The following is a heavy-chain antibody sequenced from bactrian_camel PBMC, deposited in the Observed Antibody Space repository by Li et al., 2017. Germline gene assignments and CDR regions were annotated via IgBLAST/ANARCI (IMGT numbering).Heavy chain of an antibody. CDR3: VSRGVEYTNYATFGL. J-gene: IGHJ4*01. V-gene: IGHV3S1*01. CDR1: GYSYMHNC. Sequence: HVQLVESGGDSVQAGGSLRLSCAISGYSYMHNCMGWFRQAPGKGLEWISGINSRTDGTTAYAESVKGRFTISIDNAKNTLYLQMNSLRADDSAMYYCVSRGVEYTNYATFGLWGQGTQVTVS. CDR2: INSRTDGTT. D-gene: IGHD4*01.